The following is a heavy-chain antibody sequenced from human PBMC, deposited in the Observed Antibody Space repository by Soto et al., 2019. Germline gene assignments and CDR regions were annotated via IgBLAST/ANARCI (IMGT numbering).Heavy chain of an antibody. D-gene: IGHD5-18*01. CDR1: GYRYRTYR. Sequence: SWTASGYRYRTYRSDRVRQAPGQGLEWMGWISAYNGNTNYAQNLQGRLTMTTDASTSTAYMDLRSLRSDDTAVYCSARGDVDTGLWGQGTPVTVSS. J-gene: IGHJ4*02. CDR2: ISAYNGNT. CDR3: ARGDVDTGL. V-gene: IGHV1-18*01.